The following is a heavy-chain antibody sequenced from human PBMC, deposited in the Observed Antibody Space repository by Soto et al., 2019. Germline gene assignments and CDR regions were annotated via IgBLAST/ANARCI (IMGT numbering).Heavy chain of an antibody. CDR3: ARGKVKRFGDLPLARGWFDP. D-gene: IGHD3-10*01. CDR2: INHSGST. Sequence: SETLSLTCAVYGGSFSGYYWSWIRQPPGKGLEWIGEINHSGSTNYNPSLKSRVTISVDTSKNQFSLKLSSVTAADTAVYYCARGKVKRFGDLPLARGWFDPWGQGTLVTVSS. CDR1: GGSFSGYY. V-gene: IGHV4-34*01. J-gene: IGHJ5*02.